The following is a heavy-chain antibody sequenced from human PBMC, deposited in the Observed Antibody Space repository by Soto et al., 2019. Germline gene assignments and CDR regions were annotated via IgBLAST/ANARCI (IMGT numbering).Heavy chain of an antibody. CDR1: GFAFSSYD. Sequence: PGGSPRLSCAASGFAFSSYDMHWVRQATGKGLEWVSAIGTAGDPYYPGSVKGRFTISRENAKNSLYLQMNSLRAGDTAVYYCARGSSSWHHGMDVWGQGTTVTVSS. J-gene: IGHJ6*02. D-gene: IGHD6-13*01. V-gene: IGHV3-13*05. CDR3: ARGSSSWHHGMDV. CDR2: IGTAGDP.